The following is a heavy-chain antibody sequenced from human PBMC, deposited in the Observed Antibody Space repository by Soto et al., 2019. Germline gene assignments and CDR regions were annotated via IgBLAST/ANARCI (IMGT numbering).Heavy chain of an antibody. CDR1: GFIFSSSA. V-gene: IGHV3-30-3*01. D-gene: IGHD3-22*01. J-gene: IGHJ1*01. CDR3: ARDRDYFDRSGLQH. CDR2: ISYDGSNK. Sequence: QVQLVESGGGVVQPGKSLRLSCAASGFIFSSSAMHWVRQAPGKGLEWVAVISYDGSNKFYADSVKGRFIISRDDSKNTLYLQMNSLRGEYTAEYYCARDRDYFDRSGLQHWGQGTLVTVSS.